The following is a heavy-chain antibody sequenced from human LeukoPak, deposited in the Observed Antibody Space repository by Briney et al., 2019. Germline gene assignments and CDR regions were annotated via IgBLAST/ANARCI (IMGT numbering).Heavy chain of an antibody. CDR2: ISAYNGNT. CDR1: GYTFTSCG. D-gene: IGHD5-18*01. Sequence: ASVKVSCKASGYTFTSCGISWVRQAPGQGLEWMGWISAYNGNTNYAQKLQGRVTMTTDTSTSTAYMELRGLRSDDAAVYYCARSTRSSTWIQLWLGAFDIWGQGTMVTVSS. CDR3: ARSTRSSTWIQLWLGAFDI. V-gene: IGHV1-18*01. J-gene: IGHJ3*02.